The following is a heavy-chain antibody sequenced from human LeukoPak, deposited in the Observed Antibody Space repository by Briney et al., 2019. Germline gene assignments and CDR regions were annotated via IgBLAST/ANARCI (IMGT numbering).Heavy chain of an antibody. Sequence: PGGSLRLSCGASGFSFSSYGMNWVRQAPGKGLEWVAFIRYDGSNKYYADSVKGRFTISRDDSKNTLYLQMNSLRPEDTAVYYCAKDHRYCSGGSCYGADYWGQGTLVTASS. V-gene: IGHV3-30*02. CDR2: IRYDGSNK. J-gene: IGHJ4*02. D-gene: IGHD2-15*01. CDR1: GFSFSSYG. CDR3: AKDHRYCSGGSCYGADY.